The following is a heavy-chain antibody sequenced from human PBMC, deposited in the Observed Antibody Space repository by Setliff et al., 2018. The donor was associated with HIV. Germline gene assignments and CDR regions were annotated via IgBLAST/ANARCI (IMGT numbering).Heavy chain of an antibody. V-gene: IGHV3-7*01. J-gene: IGHJ4*02. D-gene: IGHD3-16*02. CDR2: IKQDGSEK. CDR3: ASSAHDYVWGSYRYTQPYFDY. CDR1: GFTLSSFW. Sequence: GGSLRLSCAASGFTLSSFWMSWVRQAPGKGLEWVANIKQDGSEKYYVDSVKGRFTISRDNAKNSLYLQMNSLRAEDTAVYYCASSAHDYVWGSYRYTQPYFDYWGQGTLVTVSS.